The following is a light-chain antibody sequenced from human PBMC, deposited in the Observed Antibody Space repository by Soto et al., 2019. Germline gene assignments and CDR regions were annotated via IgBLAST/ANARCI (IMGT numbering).Light chain of an antibody. V-gene: IGKV1-39*01. J-gene: IGKJ5*01. CDR3: QQSYSTPIT. CDR2: AAS. CDR1: QGISNY. Sequence: DIQMTQSPYSLSASVGDRVTITCRASQGISNYLAWYQQKPGKAPRLLIYAASSWPSGVPSRFSGSGSETDFTLTISSLQPEDFAIYYCQQSYSTPITFGQGTRLEIK.